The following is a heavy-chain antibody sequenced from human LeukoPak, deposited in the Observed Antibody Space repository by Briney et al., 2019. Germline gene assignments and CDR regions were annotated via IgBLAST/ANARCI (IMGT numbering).Heavy chain of an antibody. CDR1: GFTFSSYA. Sequence: AGGSLRLSCAASGFTFSSYAMSWVRQAPGKGLEWVSAISGSGGSTYYADSVKGRFTISRDNSKNSLYLQMNSLRTEDTALYYCAKDPYSSSHTGAFDIWGQGTMVTVSS. CDR3: AKDPYSSSHTGAFDI. D-gene: IGHD6-13*01. J-gene: IGHJ3*02. CDR2: ISGSGGST. V-gene: IGHV3-23*01.